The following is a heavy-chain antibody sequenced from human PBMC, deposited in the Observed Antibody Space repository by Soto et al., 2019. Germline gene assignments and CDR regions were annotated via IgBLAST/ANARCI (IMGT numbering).Heavy chain of an antibody. CDR2: IWYDGSNK. CDR3: ARDSGATDYYYYGMDV. Sequence: QVQLVESGGGVVQPGRSLRLSCAASGFTFSSYGMHWVRQAPGKGLEWVAVIWYDGSNKYYADSVKGRFTISRDNSKNTLYLQMNSLRAEDTTVYYCARDSGATDYYYYGMDVWGQGTTVTVSS. V-gene: IGHV3-33*01. D-gene: IGHD1-26*01. J-gene: IGHJ6*02. CDR1: GFTFSSYG.